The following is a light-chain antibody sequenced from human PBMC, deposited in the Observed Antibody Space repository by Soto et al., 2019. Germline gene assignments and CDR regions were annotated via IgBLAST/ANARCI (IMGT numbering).Light chain of an antibody. Sequence: TQPPSVSAAPGQKVTISCSGSSSNIGKNYVSWYQQLPGTAPKLLIYENNKRPSGIPDRFSGSKSGTSATLGITGLQTGDEADYYCGTWDSSLSAEVFGTGTKVTVL. J-gene: IGLJ1*01. CDR3: GTWDSSLSAEV. CDR1: SSNIGKNY. CDR2: ENN. V-gene: IGLV1-51*02.